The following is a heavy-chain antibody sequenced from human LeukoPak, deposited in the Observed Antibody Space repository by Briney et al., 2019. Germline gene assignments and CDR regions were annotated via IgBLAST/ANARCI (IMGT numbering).Heavy chain of an antibody. CDR2: INTGGRTI. V-gene: IGHV3-11*01. J-gene: IGHJ4*02. CDR3: ARDRLNLDY. CDR1: GFTFSDFY. Sequence: GGSLRLSCAASGFTFSDFYMSWIRQAPGKGLEWVSFINTGGRTIYYADSVKGRFTISRDNAKNSLYLQMNSLRADDTAVYYCARDRLNLDYWGQGTLVTV.